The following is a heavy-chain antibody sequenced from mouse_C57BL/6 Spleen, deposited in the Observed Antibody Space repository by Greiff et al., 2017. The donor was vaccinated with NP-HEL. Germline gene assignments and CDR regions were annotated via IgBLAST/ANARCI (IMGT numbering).Heavy chain of an antibody. CDR2: IWRGGST. Sequence: VKLVESGPGLVQPSQSLSITCTVSGFSLTSYGVHWVRQSPGKGLEWLGVIWRGGSTDYNAAFMSRLSITKDNSKSQVFFKMNSLQADDTAIYYCAKNGANWDYFDYWGQGTTLTVSS. J-gene: IGHJ2*01. D-gene: IGHD4-1*01. V-gene: IGHV2-5*01. CDR1: GFSLTSYG. CDR3: AKNGANWDYFDY.